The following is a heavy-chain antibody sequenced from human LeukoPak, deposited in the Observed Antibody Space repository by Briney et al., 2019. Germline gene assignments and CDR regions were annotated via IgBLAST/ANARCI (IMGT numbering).Heavy chain of an antibody. V-gene: IGHV1-69*04. CDR1: GGTFSSYA. CDR3: ARDSGGYGSGSYLFDY. Sequence: SVKVSCKASGGTFSSYAICWVRQAPGQGLEWMGRIIPILGIANYAQKFQGRVTITADKSTSTAYMELSSLRSEDTAVYYCARDSGGYGSGSYLFDYWGQGTLVTVSS. D-gene: IGHD3-10*01. CDR2: IIPILGIA. J-gene: IGHJ4*02.